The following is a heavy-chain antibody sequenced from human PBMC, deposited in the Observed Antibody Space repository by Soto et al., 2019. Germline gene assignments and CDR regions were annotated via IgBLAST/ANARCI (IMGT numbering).Heavy chain of an antibody. CDR1: GFTFTSHN. Sequence: EVQLVESGGGLVQPGGSLRLSCAASGFTFTSHNMAWVRQAPGKGLEWVSYIRGSGDTIYYADSVRGRFTISRDNTKDSLYLQMNSLRHEDTAVYYCARDPPVVSSGWYDFDYWGQGARVTVSS. V-gene: IGHV3-48*02. J-gene: IGHJ4*02. CDR3: ARDPPVVSSGWYDFDY. D-gene: IGHD6-19*01. CDR2: IRGSGDTI.